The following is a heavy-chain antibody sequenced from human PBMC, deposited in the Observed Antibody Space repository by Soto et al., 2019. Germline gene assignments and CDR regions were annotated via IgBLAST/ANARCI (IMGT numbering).Heavy chain of an antibody. D-gene: IGHD3-9*01. CDR3: ARQHTASYYDILTGSSRRAEYFQH. V-gene: IGHV4-59*01. CDR2: IYYSGST. CDR1: GGSISTYY. J-gene: IGHJ1*01. Sequence: SETLSLTCTVSGGSISTYYWSWIRQPPGKGLEWIGYIYYSGSTSYNPSLKSRVTISVDTSKNQFSLKLRSVTAADTAVYYCARQHTASYYDILTGSSRRAEYFQHWGQGTLVTVSS.